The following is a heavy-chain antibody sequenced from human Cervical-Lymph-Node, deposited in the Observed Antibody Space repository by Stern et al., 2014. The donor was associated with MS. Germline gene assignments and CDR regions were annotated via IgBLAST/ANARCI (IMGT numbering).Heavy chain of an antibody. CDR2: INPSGGST. J-gene: IGHJ4*02. CDR3: ARADGSGLLFDY. D-gene: IGHD3-10*01. Sequence: VQLVESGAEVKKPGASVKVSCKASGYTFTSYYMRWVRQAPGQGLEWMGIINPSGGSTSYAQKFQGRVTMTRDTSTSTVYMELSSLRSEDTAVYYCARADGSGLLFDYWGQGTLVTVSS. CDR1: GYTFTSYY. V-gene: IGHV1-46*01.